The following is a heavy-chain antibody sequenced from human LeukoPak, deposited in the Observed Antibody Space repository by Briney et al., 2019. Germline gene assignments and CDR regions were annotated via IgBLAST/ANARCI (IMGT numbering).Heavy chain of an antibody. CDR2: ITSAGGGA. V-gene: IGHV3-23*01. J-gene: IGHJ4*02. CDR3: ARDRTWGIFDY. CDR1: GFTFSNSA. Sequence: GGSLRLSCAASGFTFSNSAMSWVRQAPGKGLEWVSSITSAGGGAYYPDSVKGRFTISRDNSNNMLFLQMNSLRVEDTAVYYCARDRTWGIFDYWGQGALVTVSS. D-gene: IGHD7-27*01.